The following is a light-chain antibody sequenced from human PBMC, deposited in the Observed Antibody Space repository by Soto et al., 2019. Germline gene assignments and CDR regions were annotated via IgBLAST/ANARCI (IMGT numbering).Light chain of an antibody. J-gene: IGKJ2*01. Sequence: EIVLTQSPATLSLSPGERANLSCRASQSVGTYLAWYQHNPGQAPRLLIYDASNRATGIPDRFSGSGSGTDFTLTISSPEPEDFAVYYCQQRYNWPNTFGQGTKLEIK. CDR3: QQRYNWPNT. CDR1: QSVGTY. V-gene: IGKV3-11*01. CDR2: DAS.